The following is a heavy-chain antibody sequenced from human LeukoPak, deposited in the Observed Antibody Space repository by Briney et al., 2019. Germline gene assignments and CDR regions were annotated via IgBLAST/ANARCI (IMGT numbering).Heavy chain of an antibody. D-gene: IGHD2-2*02. Sequence: GGSLRLSRAASGFTFSSYAMNWVRQAPGRGLEWISYISSGSRTIYYADSEEGRFTISRDNGKNSLYLMLNSLRADDTAVYFCASESIPGHRDFDYWGQGHLITVSS. CDR2: ISSGSRTI. V-gene: IGHV3-48*01. CDR1: GFTFSSYA. CDR3: ASESIPGHRDFDY. J-gene: IGHJ4*02.